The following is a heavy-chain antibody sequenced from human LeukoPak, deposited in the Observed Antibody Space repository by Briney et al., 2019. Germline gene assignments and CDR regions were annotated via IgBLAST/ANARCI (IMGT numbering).Heavy chain of an antibody. CDR2: IYPGDSDT. CDR1: GYSFTSYW. Sequence: GESLKISCKGSGYSFTSYWIGWVRQMPGKGLQLMGIIYPGDSDTRYSPSFQGQVTISADKSISTAYLQWSSLKASDTAMYYCARRVVRGVITGYFDYWGQGTLVTVSS. CDR3: ARRVVRGVITGYFDY. D-gene: IGHD3-10*01. J-gene: IGHJ4*02. V-gene: IGHV5-51*01.